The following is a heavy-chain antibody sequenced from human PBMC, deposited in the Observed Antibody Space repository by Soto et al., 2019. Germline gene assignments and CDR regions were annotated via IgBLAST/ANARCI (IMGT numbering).Heavy chain of an antibody. CDR2: IYDSGYT. D-gene: IGHD2-8*01. Sequence: QVQLQETGPGLVKPSETLSLTCSVSGYSISSGGYYWGWIRQHPGKGLEWIGYIYDSGYTSYNPSLKSRVSISLDKSQNQFSLRLNSVTAADTAVYSCARDGGLYALDVWGQGTTVIVSS. CDR3: ARDGGLYALDV. J-gene: IGHJ6*02. V-gene: IGHV4-31*03. CDR1: GYSISSGGYY.